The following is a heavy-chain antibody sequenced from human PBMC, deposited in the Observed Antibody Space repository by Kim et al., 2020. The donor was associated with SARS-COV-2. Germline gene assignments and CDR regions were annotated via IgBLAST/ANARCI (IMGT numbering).Heavy chain of an antibody. CDR3: ARVSGIWGLRLGELSPYFDY. V-gene: IGHV4-39*07. Sequence: SETLSLTCTVSGGSISSSSYYWGWIRQPPGKGLEWIGSIYYSGSTYYNPSLKSRVTISVDTSKNQFSLKLSSVTAADTAVYYCARVSGIWGLRLGELSPYFDYWGQGTLVTVSS. D-gene: IGHD3-16*02. CDR2: IYYSGST. CDR1: GGSISSSSYY. J-gene: IGHJ4*02.